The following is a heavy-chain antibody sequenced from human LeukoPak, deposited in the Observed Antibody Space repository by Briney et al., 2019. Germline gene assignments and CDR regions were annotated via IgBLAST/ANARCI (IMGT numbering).Heavy chain of an antibody. J-gene: IGHJ3*02. CDR2: INPSGGST. CDR1: GYTFTGYY. V-gene: IGHV1-46*01. D-gene: IGHD1-26*01. Sequence: ASVKVSCKASGYTFTGYYIHWVRQAPGQGLEWMGIINPSGGSTTYAQKFQGRVTMTRDMSTSTVYMELSSLRSEDTAVFYCARPSWVKNAFDIWGQGTMVTVSS. CDR3: ARPSWVKNAFDI.